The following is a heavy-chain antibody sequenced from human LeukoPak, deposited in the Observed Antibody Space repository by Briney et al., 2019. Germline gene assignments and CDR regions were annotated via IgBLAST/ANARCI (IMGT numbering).Heavy chain of an antibody. Sequence: PGGSLRHSCAASGFTFSDYYMSWIRQAPGKGLEWVSYISSSGSTIYYADSVKGRFTISRDNAKNSLYLQMNSLRAEDTAVYYCARDIVVVPAATTGFDYWGQGTLVTVSS. J-gene: IGHJ4*02. CDR1: GFTFSDYY. CDR3: ARDIVVVPAATTGFDY. D-gene: IGHD2-2*01. V-gene: IGHV3-11*01. CDR2: ISSSGSTI.